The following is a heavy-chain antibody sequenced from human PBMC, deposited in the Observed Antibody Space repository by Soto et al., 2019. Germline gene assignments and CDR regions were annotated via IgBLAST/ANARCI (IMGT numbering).Heavy chain of an antibody. CDR1: GYSFTNYW. CDR3: ARSPNMFRTYGMDV. Sequence: GESPKISCKGSGYSFTNYWIGWVRQMPGKGLEWMGIIYPGDSDTRYSPSFQGQVTNSADKSNSTAYRQWSSLKAAYTAMYDCARSPNMFRTYGMDVWGQGTTVTVSS. D-gene: IGHD3-10*01. J-gene: IGHJ6*02. V-gene: IGHV5-51*01. CDR2: IYPGDSDT.